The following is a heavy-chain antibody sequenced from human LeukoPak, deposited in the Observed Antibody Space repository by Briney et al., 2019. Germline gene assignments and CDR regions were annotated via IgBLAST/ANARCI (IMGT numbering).Heavy chain of an antibody. CDR3: VRGSNGWNGMDV. V-gene: IGHV3-74*01. CDR2: IDTDGTFT. CDR1: EFTFSEYW. D-gene: IGHD2-8*01. J-gene: IGHJ6*02. Sequence: RGSLRLSCAAPEFTFSEYWMHSVRQAPGKGPVWVTRIDTDGTFTVYADSVKGRLTISRDNAKNTLYLQMNGLRVEDTAVYYCVRGSNGWNGMDVWGQGTTVTVSS.